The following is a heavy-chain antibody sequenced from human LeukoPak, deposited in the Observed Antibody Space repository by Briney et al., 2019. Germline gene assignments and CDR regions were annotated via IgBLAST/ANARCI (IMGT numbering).Heavy chain of an antibody. J-gene: IGHJ4*02. CDR2: ISWNSGSI. Sequence: GGSLRLSCAAYGFTFDDYAMHWVRQAPGKGLEWVSGISWNSGSIGYADSVKGRFTISRDNAKNSLYLQMNSLRAEDTALYYCAKGAQNYYDSSDEWGQGTLVTVSS. CDR3: AKGAQNYYDSSDE. V-gene: IGHV3-9*01. D-gene: IGHD3-22*01. CDR1: GFTFDDYA.